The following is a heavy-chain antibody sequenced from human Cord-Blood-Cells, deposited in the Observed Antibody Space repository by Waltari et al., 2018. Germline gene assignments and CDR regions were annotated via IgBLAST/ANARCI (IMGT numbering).Heavy chain of an antibody. V-gene: IGHV4-34*01. CDR3: ARQFDILTGYYTFDI. J-gene: IGHJ3*02. CDR1: GGSFSGYY. CDR2: INHSGST. D-gene: IGHD3-9*01. Sequence: QVQLQQWGAGLLKPSETLSLTCAVYGGSFSGYYWSWIRQPPGKGLEWIGEINHSGSTNYNPSLKSRVTISVETSKNQFSLKLSSVTAADTAVYYCARQFDILTGYYTFDIWGQGTMVTVSS.